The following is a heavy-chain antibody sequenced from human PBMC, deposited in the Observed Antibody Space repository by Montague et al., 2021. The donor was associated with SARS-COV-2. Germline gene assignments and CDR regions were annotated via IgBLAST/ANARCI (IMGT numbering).Heavy chain of an antibody. Sequence: SETLSLTCTVSGGSISGYFWSWIRQSQGKGLEWIGYIYYSGTTKYNPALKSRVAISLDTSKNQFSLKLNSVTAADTAAYYCAGTDYFASGKYDFWGQGTLVTVSS. CDR2: IYYSGTT. CDR3: AGTDYFASGKYDF. V-gene: IGHV4-59*08. J-gene: IGHJ4*02. D-gene: IGHD1-1*01. CDR1: GGSISGYF.